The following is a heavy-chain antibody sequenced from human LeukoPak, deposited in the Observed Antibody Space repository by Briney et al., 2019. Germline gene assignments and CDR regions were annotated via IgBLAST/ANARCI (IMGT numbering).Heavy chain of an antibody. CDR1: GFTFSSYR. CDR3: AREKDSGYSYLFDY. D-gene: IGHD5-18*01. Sequence: PGGSLRLSCAASGFTFSSYRMSWVRQAPGKGLEWVANIKQDGSEKYYVDSVKGRFTISRDNAKNSLYLQMNSLRAEDTAAYYCAREKDSGYSYLFDYWGQGTLVTVSS. J-gene: IGHJ4*02. CDR2: IKQDGSEK. V-gene: IGHV3-7*01.